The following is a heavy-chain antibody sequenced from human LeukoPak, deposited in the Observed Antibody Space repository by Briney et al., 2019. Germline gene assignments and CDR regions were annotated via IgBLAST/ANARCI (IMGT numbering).Heavy chain of an antibody. V-gene: IGHV3-21*01. CDR3: ARDMRFYDSRGCYYFLDY. J-gene: IGHJ4*02. CDR1: GFSFSRYG. CDR2: ITGSSNHT. Sequence: GGSLRLSCAASGFSFSRYGVTWVRQAPGKGLEWVSSITGSSNHTYYADSLKGRFTISRDNDKNSLYLQMNNLRVEDTAVYYCARDMRFYDSRGCYYFLDYWGQGTLVTVSS. D-gene: IGHD3-22*01.